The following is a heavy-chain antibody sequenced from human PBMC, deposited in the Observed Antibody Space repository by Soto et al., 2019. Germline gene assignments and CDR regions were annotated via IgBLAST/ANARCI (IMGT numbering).Heavy chain of an antibody. V-gene: IGHV4-34*01. Sequence: QVQLQQWGAGLLKPSETLSLTCAVYGASFSGSHWSWIRQPPGKGLEWIGEIHHTGTTKYNPSLKSRVTISVDTSKNQFSLRLRSVAATDTAVYYCARVSPDSCTRYTGAFDYWGQGTLATVS. CDR1: GASFSGSH. CDR3: ARVSPDSCTRYTGAFDY. CDR2: IHHTGTT. J-gene: IGHJ4*02. D-gene: IGHD2-15*01.